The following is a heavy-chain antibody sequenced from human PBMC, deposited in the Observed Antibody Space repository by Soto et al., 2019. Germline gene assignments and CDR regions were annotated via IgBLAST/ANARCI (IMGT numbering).Heavy chain of an antibody. D-gene: IGHD4-17*01. CDR3: ARAPAGDYTLYHYYTMDV. V-gene: IGHV3-33*01. CDR1: GFTFSDHA. J-gene: IGHJ6*02. Sequence: QVQLVASGGGVVQPGTSLRLSCEASGFTFSDHAMHWVRQAPGKGLEWVAVVWFDGGNKFYTDSVKGRFTISRDNSKNTLFRQMNSLRVVDTAVYYCARAPAGDYTLYHYYTMDVWGQGTPVAVSS. CDR2: VWFDGGNK.